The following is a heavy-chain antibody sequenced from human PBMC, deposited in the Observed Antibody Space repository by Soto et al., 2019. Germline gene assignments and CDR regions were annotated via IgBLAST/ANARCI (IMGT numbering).Heavy chain of an antibody. V-gene: IGHV3-23*01. CDR2: ISGSGGST. Sequence: PGGSLRLSCAASGFTVSSNYMSWVRQAPGKGLEWVSAISGSGGSTYYADSVKGRFTISRDNSKNTLYLQMNSLRAEDTAVYYCAKVAAPDFDYWGQGTLVTVSS. CDR3: AKVAAPDFDY. CDR1: GFTVSSNY. J-gene: IGHJ4*02. D-gene: IGHD2-15*01.